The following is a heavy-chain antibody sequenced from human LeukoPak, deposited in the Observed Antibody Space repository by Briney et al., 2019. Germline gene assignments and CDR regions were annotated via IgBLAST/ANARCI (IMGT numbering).Heavy chain of an antibody. J-gene: IGHJ4*02. CDR3: ARQHLTSGYSSGWAGD. V-gene: IGHV5-51*01. Sequence: GESLKISCKGSGYSFTSYWIGWVRQMPGKGLEWMGIIYPGDSDTRYSPSFQGQVTISADKSISTAYLQWSSLKASDTAMYYCARQHLTSGYSSGWAGDWGQGTLVTVSS. CDR1: GYSFTSYW. CDR2: IYPGDSDT. D-gene: IGHD6-19*01.